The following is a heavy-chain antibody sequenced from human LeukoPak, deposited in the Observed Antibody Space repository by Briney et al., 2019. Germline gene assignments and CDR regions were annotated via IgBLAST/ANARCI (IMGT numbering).Heavy chain of an antibody. CDR2: INPNSGGT. J-gene: IGHJ6*03. CDR3: ARDSRIVATSYYYYMDV. V-gene: IGHV1-2*02. D-gene: IGHD5-12*01. CDR1: GYTFTGYY. Sequence: GASVKVSCKASGYTFTGYYMHWVRQAPGQGLEWMGWINPNSGGTNYAQKFQGRVTMTRDTSISTAYMELSRLRSDDTAVYYCARDSRIVATSYYYYMDVWGKGTTVTVSS.